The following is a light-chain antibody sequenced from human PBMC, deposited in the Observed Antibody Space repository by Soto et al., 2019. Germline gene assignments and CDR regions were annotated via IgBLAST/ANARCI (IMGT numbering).Light chain of an antibody. V-gene: IGLV3-21*04. Sequence: SYELTQPPSVSVAPGETARITCGGDNLGSNSVHWYQQKPGQAPGLVIFYDSERPSGIPERFSGSNSGNTATLIITRVEAGDEADYYCQVWDRISDHPYYVFGTGTKLTVL. CDR3: QVWDRISDHPYYV. CDR2: YDS. CDR1: NLGSNS. J-gene: IGLJ1*01.